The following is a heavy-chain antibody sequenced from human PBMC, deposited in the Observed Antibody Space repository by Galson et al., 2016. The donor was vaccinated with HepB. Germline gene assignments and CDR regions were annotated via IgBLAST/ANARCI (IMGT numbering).Heavy chain of an antibody. CDR1: DGSISSSTYY. V-gene: IGHV4-39*01. J-gene: IGHJ6*03. Sequence: SETLSLTCTVSDGSISSSTYYWGWIRQPPGKGLEWIGSIYNSVSTYYNPSLKSRVTISVDTSKNQFSLKPRSVTAADTAVYYCARLTGSTYYMDVWGKGTTVTVSS. D-gene: IGHD1-14*01. CDR2: IYNSVST. CDR3: ARLTGSTYYMDV.